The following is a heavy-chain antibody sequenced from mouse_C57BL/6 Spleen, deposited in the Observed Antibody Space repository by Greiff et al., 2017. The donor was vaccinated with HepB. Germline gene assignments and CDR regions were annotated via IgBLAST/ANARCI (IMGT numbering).Heavy chain of an antibody. V-gene: IGHV1-64*01. J-gene: IGHJ1*03. Sequence: VQLQQPGAELVKPGASVKLSCKASGYTFTSYWMHWVKQRPGQGLEWIGMIHPNSGSTNYNEKFKSKATLTVDKSSSTAYMQLSSLTSEDSAVYYCARYGSSYVGYFDVWGTGTTVTVSS. CDR2: IHPNSGST. CDR3: ARYGSSYVGYFDV. CDR1: GYTFTSYW. D-gene: IGHD1-1*01.